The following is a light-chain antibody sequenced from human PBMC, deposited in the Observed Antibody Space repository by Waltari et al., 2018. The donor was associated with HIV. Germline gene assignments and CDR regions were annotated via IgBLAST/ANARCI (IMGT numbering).Light chain of an antibody. V-gene: IGLV1-51*01. Sequence: QSMLTQPPSVSAAPGQKVTIPCSRSSSNLGNDFVSWYQHLPGAAPKLVIYDNDDRPSGIPDRFSGSKSGASATLVSTELQTGDEGDYYCGTWDSSLNAGVFGGGTKLTVL. CDR2: DND. CDR3: GTWDSSLNAGV. J-gene: IGLJ3*02. CDR1: SSNLGNDF.